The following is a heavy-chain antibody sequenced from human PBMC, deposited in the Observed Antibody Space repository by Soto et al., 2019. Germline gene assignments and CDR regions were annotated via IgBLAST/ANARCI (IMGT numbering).Heavy chain of an antibody. Sequence: QVQLVQSGAEVRKPGSSVRISCTASGDTLSYSAIGWLRQAPGQGLEWMGGITPSFGTPVYARKFQGRVTIAADHMILNNLRSDDTAMYFCATYFTAVAYFENWGQGTLVTVSS. CDR3: ATYFTAVAYFEN. V-gene: IGHV1-69*01. D-gene: IGHD5-18*01. CDR1: GDTLSYSA. CDR2: ITPSFGTP. J-gene: IGHJ4*02.